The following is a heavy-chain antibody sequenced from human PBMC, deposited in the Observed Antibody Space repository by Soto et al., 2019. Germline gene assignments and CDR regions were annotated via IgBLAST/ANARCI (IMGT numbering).Heavy chain of an antibody. CDR2: INPRGGGT. CDR3: GRDSGAYNDESNRPYNAFDK. V-gene: IGHV1-46*02. CDR1: GYIFNDHY. J-gene: IGHJ3*02. Sequence: QVQLVQSGAEVRKPGASVKVSCKTSGYIFNDHYIQWVRQAPGQGLEWLGMINPRGGGTSYTERFEGRVAMTRDTSTITVYMELSSLTPEDTALCYCGRDSGAYNDESNRPYNAFDKLGQGTLVTVSS. D-gene: IGHD3-16*02.